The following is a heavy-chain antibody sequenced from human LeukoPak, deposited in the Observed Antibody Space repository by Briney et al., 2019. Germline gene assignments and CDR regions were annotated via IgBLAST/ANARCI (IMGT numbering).Heavy chain of an antibody. CDR1: GFTFCNYG. J-gene: IGHJ4*02. CDR2: ISYDGRIQ. V-gene: IGHV3-30*18. CDR3: AKEDTERVGTTLDY. Sequence: GGSLRLSSAASGFTFCNYGMHWVRQAPGKGLEWVAVISYDGRIQKYVDSVKGRFTISRDKSKSTLYLQMSSLRPDDTAVYYCAKEDTERVGTTLDYWGQGTLVTVSS. D-gene: IGHD5-12*01.